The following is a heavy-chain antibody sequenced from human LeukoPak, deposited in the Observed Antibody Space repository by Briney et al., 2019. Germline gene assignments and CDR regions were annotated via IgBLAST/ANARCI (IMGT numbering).Heavy chain of an antibody. V-gene: IGHV4-30-2*01. D-gene: IGHD3-22*01. J-gene: IGHJ3*02. CDR3: ATGAMVVVKAFDI. CDR1: GGSISSGGYS. Sequence: SETLSLTCAVSGGSISSGGYSWSWIRQPPGKGLEWIGEIYHSGSTNYNPSLKSRVTISVDKSKNQFSLKLSSVTAADTAVYYCATGAMVVVKAFDIWGQGTMVTVSS. CDR2: IYHSGST.